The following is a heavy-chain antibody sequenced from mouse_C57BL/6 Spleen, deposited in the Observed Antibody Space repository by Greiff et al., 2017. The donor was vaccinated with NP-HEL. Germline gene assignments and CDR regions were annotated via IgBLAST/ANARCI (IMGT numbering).Heavy chain of an antibody. J-gene: IGHJ2*01. V-gene: IGHV5-17*01. CDR3: ARRSEYDYVDY. CDR2: ISSGSSTI. CDR1: GFTFSNYG. D-gene: IGHD2-3*01. Sequence: DVMLVESGGGLVKPGGSLKLSCAASGFTFSNYGMHWVRQAPEKGLEWVAYISSGSSTIYYADTVKGRFTIARDNAKNTLFLQMTSLRSEDTAMYYCARRSEYDYVDYWGQGTTLTVSS.